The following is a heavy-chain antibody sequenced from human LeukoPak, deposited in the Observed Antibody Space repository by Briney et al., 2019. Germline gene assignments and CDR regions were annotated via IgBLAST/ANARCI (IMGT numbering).Heavy chain of an antibody. CDR1: GGSISSGSYY. CDR2: IYTSGST. J-gene: IGHJ4*02. D-gene: IGHD3-3*01. V-gene: IGHV4-61*02. Sequence: SQTLSLTCTVSGGSISSGSYYWSWIRQPAGKGLEWFGRIYTSGSTNYNPSLKSRVTISVDTSKNQFSLKLSSVTAADTAVYYCARESLIFGVVSDFDYWGQGTLVTVSS. CDR3: ARESLIFGVVSDFDY.